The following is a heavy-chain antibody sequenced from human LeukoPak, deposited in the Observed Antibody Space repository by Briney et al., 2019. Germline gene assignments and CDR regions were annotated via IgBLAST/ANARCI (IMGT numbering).Heavy chain of an antibody. J-gene: IGHJ6*03. D-gene: IGHD2-2*02. Sequence: PSETLSLTCTVSGASISSYYWNWIRQSPGKGLEWIGYIHVSGGTSYDPSLKSRVTISIDTSKNQFPLKLSSVTAADTAMYYCARHTPSSHTAYYMDVWGKGTTVTVSS. CDR2: IHVSGGT. CDR3: ARHTPSSHTAYYMDV. CDR1: GASISSYY. V-gene: IGHV4-59*08.